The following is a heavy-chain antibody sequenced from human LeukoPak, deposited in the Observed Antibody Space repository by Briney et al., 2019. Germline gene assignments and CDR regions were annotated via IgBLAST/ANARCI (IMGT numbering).Heavy chain of an antibody. Sequence: SETLSLTCGLSGYSITNGYYWAWIRQPPGKGLEWIGNIYYSGNTYYNPSLKSRVTISVDTSKNQFSLMVSSVTAADTAVYYCARRYSNYSFDYWGQGTLVTVSS. J-gene: IGHJ4*02. CDR1: GYSITNGYY. CDR3: ARRYSNYSFDY. V-gene: IGHV4-38-2*01. D-gene: IGHD4-11*01. CDR2: IYYSGNT.